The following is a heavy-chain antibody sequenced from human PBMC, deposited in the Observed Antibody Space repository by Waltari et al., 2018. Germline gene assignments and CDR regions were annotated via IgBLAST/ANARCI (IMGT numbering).Heavy chain of an antibody. D-gene: IGHD3-22*01. J-gene: IGHJ3*02. CDR2: ISWNSGSI. V-gene: IGHV3-9*01. Sequence: EVQLVESGGGLVQPGRSLRLSCAASGFTFDDYAMHWVRQAPGKGLEWVSGISWNSGSIGYADSLKGRVTISRDNAKNSLYLQMNSLRAEDTALYYCAKELGYYDSSGSDAFDIWGQGTMVTVSS. CDR3: AKELGYYDSSGSDAFDI. CDR1: GFTFDDYA.